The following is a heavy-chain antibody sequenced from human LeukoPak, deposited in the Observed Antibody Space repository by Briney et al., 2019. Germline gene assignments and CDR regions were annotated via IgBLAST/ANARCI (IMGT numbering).Heavy chain of an antibody. V-gene: IGHV3-21*01. CDR2: ISSSSSYI. CDR1: GFTFSSYS. D-gene: IGHD3-22*01. CDR3: AREYYYDSSGYYYASYYMDV. J-gene: IGHJ6*03. Sequence: PGGSLRLSCAASGFTFSSYSMNWVHQAPGKGLEWVSSISSSSSYIYYADSVKGRFTISRDNAKNSLYLQMNSLRAEDTAVYYCAREYYYDSSGYYYASYYMDVWGKGTTVTVSS.